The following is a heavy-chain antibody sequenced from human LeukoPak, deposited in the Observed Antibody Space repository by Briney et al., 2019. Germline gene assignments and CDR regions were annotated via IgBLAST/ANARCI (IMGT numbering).Heavy chain of an antibody. D-gene: IGHD6-13*01. Sequence: GGSLRLSCAASGFTFDDYAMHWVRQVPGKGLEWVSGISWNSGSIDYADSVKGRFTISRDNAKNSLYPQMSSLRAEDTALYYCAKDSYSSSWYRLFDYWGQGTLVTVSS. CDR1: GFTFDDYA. CDR3: AKDSYSSSWYRLFDY. V-gene: IGHV3-9*01. J-gene: IGHJ4*02. CDR2: ISWNSGSI.